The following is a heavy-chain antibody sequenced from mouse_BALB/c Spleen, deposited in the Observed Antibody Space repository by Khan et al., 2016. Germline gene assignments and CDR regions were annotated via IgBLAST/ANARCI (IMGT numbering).Heavy chain of an antibody. CDR1: GYTFTDYG. CDR3: ARQDKYGDWAYYFDY. CDR2: INTYTGKP. Sequence: QIQLVQSGPELKKPGETVKISCKASGYTFTDYGMNWMKQAPGKVLKWMGWINTYTGKPTYADDFKGRFAFSLETSANTAYLQINILKNEDTATYFCARQDKYGDWAYYFDYWGQGTTLTVSS. V-gene: IGHV9-3-1*01. D-gene: IGHD2-13*01. J-gene: IGHJ2*01.